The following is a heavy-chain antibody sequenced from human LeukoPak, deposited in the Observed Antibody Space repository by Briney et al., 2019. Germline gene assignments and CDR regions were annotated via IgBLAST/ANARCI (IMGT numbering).Heavy chain of an antibody. D-gene: IGHD6-19*01. Sequence: SETLSLTCTVSGGSISSSSYYWGWIRQPPGKGLEWIGSIYYSGSTYYNPSLKSRVTISVDTSKNQFSLKLSSVTAADTAVYYCASMRGWNPLDEAFDIWGQGTMVTVSS. CDR2: IYYSGST. V-gene: IGHV4-39*07. J-gene: IGHJ3*02. CDR1: GGSISSSSYY. CDR3: ASMRGWNPLDEAFDI.